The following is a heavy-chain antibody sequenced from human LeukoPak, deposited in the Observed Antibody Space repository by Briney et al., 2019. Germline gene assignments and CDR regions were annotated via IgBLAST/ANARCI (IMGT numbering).Heavy chain of an antibody. J-gene: IGHJ5*02. V-gene: IGHV1-46*01. CDR1: GYTFTSYY. D-gene: IGHD1-26*01. CDR3: ARDNSVGDNAWWFDP. Sequence: AAVKVSCKASGYTFTSYYMHWVRQAPGQGLEWMGLINPTGGSTGYAQKFQGRVTMTRDMSTSTDYMELSSLRSEDTAIYYCARDNSVGDNAWWFDPWGQGTLVTVSS. CDR2: INPTGGST.